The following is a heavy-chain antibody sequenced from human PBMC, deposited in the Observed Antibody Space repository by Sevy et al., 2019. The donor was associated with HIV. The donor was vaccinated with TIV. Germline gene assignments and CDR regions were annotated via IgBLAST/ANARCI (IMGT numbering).Heavy chain of an antibody. CDR1: GFTFSSYA. Sequence: GESLKISCAASGFTFSSYAMSWVRQAPGKGLEWVSAISGSGGSTYYADSVKGRFTISRDNSKNTLYLQMNSLRAEDTAVYYCAKDDFDYGDYYYMDVWGKGTTVTVSS. J-gene: IGHJ6*03. CDR2: ISGSGGST. V-gene: IGHV3-23*01. CDR3: AKDDFDYGDYYYMDV. D-gene: IGHD4-17*01.